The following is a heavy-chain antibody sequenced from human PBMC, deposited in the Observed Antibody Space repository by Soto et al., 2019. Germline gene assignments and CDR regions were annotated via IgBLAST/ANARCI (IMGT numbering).Heavy chain of an antibody. J-gene: IGHJ5*02. CDR1: GYTFNIYW. CDR2: INSDGSST. V-gene: IGHV3-74*01. CDR3: ARAREDGYNGYEGNWFDP. Sequence: EVQLVESGGGLVQPGGSLRLSCAASGYTFNIYWMHWVRQAPGKGLVWVSRINSDGSSTTYADSVKGRFTISRDNAKNTLYLQMNSLRAEDTGVYYCARAREDGYNGYEGNWFDPWGQGTLVTVSS. D-gene: IGHD5-12*01.